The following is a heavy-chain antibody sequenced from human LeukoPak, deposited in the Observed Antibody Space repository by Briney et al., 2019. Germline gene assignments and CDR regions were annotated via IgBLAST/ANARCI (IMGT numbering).Heavy chain of an antibody. J-gene: IGHJ6*03. V-gene: IGHV4-59*11. CDR1: GGSISSHY. CDR2: IYYSGSN. Sequence: SETLCLTCTVSGGSISSHYWSWVRQPPGKGLEWVGYIYYSGSNNYNPSLKSRVTISVDTSKNQFSLKLSSVTAADTAVYYCATGCDIWEDYYFDIDLWGKETRVRVP. CDR3: ATGCDIWEDYYFDIDL. D-gene: IGHD1-26*01.